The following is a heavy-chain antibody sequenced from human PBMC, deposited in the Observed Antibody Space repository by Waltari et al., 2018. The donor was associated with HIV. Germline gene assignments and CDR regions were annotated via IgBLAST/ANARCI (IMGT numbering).Heavy chain of an antibody. CDR1: GFTVSSTY. CDR3: ARDLREDYYHFAMNV. D-gene: IGHD1-26*01. CDR2: IWSDGST. J-gene: IGHJ6*02. V-gene: IGHV3-66*01. Sequence: EVQLVESGGHLVQPGGSLSLSCAASGFTVSSTYRNWVRQAPGKGLEWVSVIWSDGSTYYADSVKGRFTISRDNSRNTMYLQMNSLRVDDTAVYYCARDLREDYYHFAMNVWGQGTSVTVSS.